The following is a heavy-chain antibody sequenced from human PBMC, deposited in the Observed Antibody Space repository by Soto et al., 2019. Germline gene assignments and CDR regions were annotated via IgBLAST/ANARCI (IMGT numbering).Heavy chain of an antibody. D-gene: IGHD2-2*01. CDR2: IAQDGSER. V-gene: IGHV3-7*01. J-gene: IGHJ4*02. Sequence: EVQVVESGGDLVQPGGSLRLSCVVSGFTFKNYWMSWVRQAPGKGLEWVANIAQDGSERDYVDYVKGRFTISRDNAKNSVFLQMDSLRVDETAVYYCARGTSATTLFLYWGQGTLVNVSS. CDR3: ARGTSATTLFLY. CDR1: GFTFKNYW.